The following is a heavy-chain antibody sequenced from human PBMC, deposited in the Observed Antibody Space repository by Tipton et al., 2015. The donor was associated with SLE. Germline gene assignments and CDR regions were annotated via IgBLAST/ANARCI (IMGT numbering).Heavy chain of an antibody. CDR3: ARVEQQLPPRY. V-gene: IGHV1-69*05. J-gene: IGHJ4*02. CDR1: GFTFSSYA. D-gene: IGHD6-13*01. CDR2: IIPIFGTA. Sequence: SCAASGFTFSSYAISWVRQAPGQGLEWMGGIIPIFGTANYAQKLQGRVTMTTDTSTSTAYMELRSLRSDDTAVYYCARVEQQLPPRYWGQGTLVTVSS.